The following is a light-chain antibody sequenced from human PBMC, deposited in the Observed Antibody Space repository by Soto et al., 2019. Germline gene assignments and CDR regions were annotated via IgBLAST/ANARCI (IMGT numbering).Light chain of an antibody. J-gene: IGKJ3*01. CDR2: AAS. CDR3: QQLNSYPRT. V-gene: IGKV1-9*01. Sequence: IQLTQSPSSLSASVGDRVTITCRASQGITSYLAWYQQKPGKAPKLLIYAASTLQSGVPSRFSGSGSGTDFTLTISSLQPEDFATYDWQQLNSYPRTFGRGTKVDIK. CDR1: QGITSY.